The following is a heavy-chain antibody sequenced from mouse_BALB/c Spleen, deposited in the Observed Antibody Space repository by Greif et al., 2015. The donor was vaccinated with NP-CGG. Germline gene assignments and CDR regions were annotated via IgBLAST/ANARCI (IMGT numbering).Heavy chain of an antibody. V-gene: IGHV1-80*01. CDR1: GYAFSSYW. J-gene: IGHJ4*01. CDR3: ARYDYDYYAMDY. D-gene: IGHD2-4*01. CDR2: IYPGDGDT. Sequence: VQLQQSGAELVRPGSSVKISCKASGYAFSSYWMNWVKQRPGQGLGWIGQIYPGDGDTNYNGKFKGKATLTADKSSSTAYMQLSSLTSEDSAVYFCARYDYDYYAMDYWGQRTSVTVSS.